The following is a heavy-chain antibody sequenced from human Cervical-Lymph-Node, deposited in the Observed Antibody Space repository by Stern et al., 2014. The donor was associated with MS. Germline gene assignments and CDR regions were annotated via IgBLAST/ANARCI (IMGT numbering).Heavy chain of an antibody. CDR3: ALGGFGHYFEY. J-gene: IGHJ4*02. Sequence: VQLVESGAEVQKPGSSVKVSCRASGGTFSSSDISWVRQAPGQGLEWMGGIIPFIGTANYAQKYQGRVTITADESTSTAYMELSSLRSEDTAIYYCALGGFGHYFEYWGQGTLVTVSS. CDR2: IIPFIGTA. D-gene: IGHD3-10*01. CDR1: GGTFSSSD. V-gene: IGHV1-69*01.